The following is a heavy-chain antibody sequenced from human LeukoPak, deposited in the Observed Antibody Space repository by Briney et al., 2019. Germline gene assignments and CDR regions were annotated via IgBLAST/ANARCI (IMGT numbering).Heavy chain of an antibody. J-gene: IGHJ6*02. Sequence: PSETLSLTCAVSGGSISSGGYSWSWIRQPPGKGLEWIGYIYHSGSTYYNPSLKSRVTISVDRSKNQFSLKLSSVTAADTAVYYCARGVGYCSSTSCYPYYGKDVWGQGTTVTVSS. CDR3: ARGVGYCSSTSCYPYYGKDV. CDR2: IYHSGST. CDR1: GGSISSGGYS. D-gene: IGHD2-2*03. V-gene: IGHV4-30-2*01.